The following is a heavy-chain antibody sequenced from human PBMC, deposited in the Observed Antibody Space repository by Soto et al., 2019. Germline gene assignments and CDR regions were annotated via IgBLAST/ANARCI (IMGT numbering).Heavy chain of an antibody. CDR2: INPNSGGT. CDR3: ARGRVYDILTGYYHYYYYGMDV. V-gene: IGHV1-2*04. CDR1: GYTFTGYY. J-gene: IGHJ6*02. Sequence: ASVKVSCKASGYTFTGYYMHWVRQAPGQGLEWMGWINPNSGGTNYAQKFQGWVTMTRDTSISTAYMKLSRLRSDDTAVYYCARGRVYDILTGYYHYYYYGMDVWGQGTTVTVSS. D-gene: IGHD3-9*01.